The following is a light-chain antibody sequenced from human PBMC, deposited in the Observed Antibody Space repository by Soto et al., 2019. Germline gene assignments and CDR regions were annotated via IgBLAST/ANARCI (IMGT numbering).Light chain of an antibody. CDR1: TRDVGGYNF. V-gene: IGLV2-14*01. Sequence: QSALTQPASVSGSPGQSITLSCTGTTRDVGGYNFVSWYQHHPGEAPKLMIYEVSNRPSGVSHRFSASKSGNTASLTISGLQAEDEADYYCSSYTTSSTRACVFGTGTKVTVL. CDR2: EVS. CDR3: SSYTTSSTRACV. J-gene: IGLJ1*01.